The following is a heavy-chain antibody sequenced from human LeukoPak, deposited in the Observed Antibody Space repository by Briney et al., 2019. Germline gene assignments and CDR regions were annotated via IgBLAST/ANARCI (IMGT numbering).Heavy chain of an antibody. CDR1: GFTFSSYW. V-gene: IGHV3-21*01. J-gene: IGHJ4*02. D-gene: IGHD3-10*01. Sequence: GGSLRLSCAASGFTFSSYWMHWVRQAPGKGLEWVSSISSSGNYIYYADSMKGRFTVSRDNANNSLYLRMTNLRDDDTAVYFCARAPGGSGSLDYWGQGTLVTVSS. CDR2: ISSSGNYI. CDR3: ARAPGGSGSLDY.